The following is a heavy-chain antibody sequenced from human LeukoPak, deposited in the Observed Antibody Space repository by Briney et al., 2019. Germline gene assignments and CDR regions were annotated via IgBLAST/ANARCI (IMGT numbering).Heavy chain of an antibody. D-gene: IGHD3-22*01. V-gene: IGHV4-59*01. CDR1: GGSISTYY. J-gene: IGHJ1*01. Sequence: SETLSLTCTVSGGSISTYYWSWIRQPPGKGLEWIGYIYHSGSTNYNPSLKSRVTISVDTSKNQFSLNLSPVTAADTAVYYGASVDYYVRSGYYHEYFQHWGQGTLVTVSS. CDR3: ASVDYYVRSGYYHEYFQH. CDR2: IYHSGST.